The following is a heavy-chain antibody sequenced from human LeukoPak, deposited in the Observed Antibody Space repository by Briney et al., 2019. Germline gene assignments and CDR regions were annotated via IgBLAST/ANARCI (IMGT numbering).Heavy chain of an antibody. CDR1: GFTFSDFY. V-gene: IGHV4-31*02. J-gene: IGHJ4*02. CDR3: ARDGSPIDY. CDR2: IYYSGST. D-gene: IGHD2-15*01. Sequence: LRLSCAASGFTFSDFYMSWIRQHPGKGLEWIGYIYYSGSTYYNPSLKSRVTISVDTSKNQFSLKLSSVTAADTAVYYCARDGSPIDYWGQGTLVTVSS.